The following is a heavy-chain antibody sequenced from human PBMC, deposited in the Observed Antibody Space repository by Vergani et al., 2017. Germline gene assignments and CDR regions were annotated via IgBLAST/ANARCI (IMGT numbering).Heavy chain of an antibody. Sequence: QVQLQESGPGLVKPSQTLSLTCTVSGGSISSGGYYWSWIRQHPGKGLEWIGYIYYSGSTYYNPSLKSRVTISVDTSKNQFSLKLSSVTAADTAVYYCGRDRTNPPGGWFGPGAFDIWGQGTMVTVSS. CDR1: GGSISSGGYY. V-gene: IGHV4-31*03. CDR2: IYYSGST. J-gene: IGHJ3*02. CDR3: GRDRTNPPGGWFGPGAFDI. D-gene: IGHD6-19*01.